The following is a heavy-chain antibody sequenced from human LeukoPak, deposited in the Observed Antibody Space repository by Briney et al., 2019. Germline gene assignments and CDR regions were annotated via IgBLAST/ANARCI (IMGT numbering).Heavy chain of an antibody. Sequence: PGGSLRLSCEVSGFIFSSYWMHWVRQAPGKGLVWVSRINSDGSGTSYADSVKGRFTISRDNAKNTLFLRMNSLRSEDTAVYYCATSRTFDYWGQGTLVTVSS. CDR1: GFIFSSYW. D-gene: IGHD2-2*01. CDR3: ATSRTFDY. J-gene: IGHJ4*02. V-gene: IGHV3-74*01. CDR2: INSDGSGT.